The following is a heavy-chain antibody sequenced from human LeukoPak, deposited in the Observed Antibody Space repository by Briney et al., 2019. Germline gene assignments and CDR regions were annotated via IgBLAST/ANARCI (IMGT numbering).Heavy chain of an antibody. D-gene: IGHD3-22*01. V-gene: IGHV4-34*01. CDR2: INHSGTT. CDR1: GAAFSGYY. J-gene: IGHJ5*02. CDR3: VSIYDSSGYET. Sequence: PSETLSFTCAVYGAAFSGYYWSWIRQPPGKGLDWIGEINHSGTTNYTPSHKSGVTISVDTSRNQFSLRLSSVTAADTAVYYCVSIYDSSGYETWGQGTVVTVSS.